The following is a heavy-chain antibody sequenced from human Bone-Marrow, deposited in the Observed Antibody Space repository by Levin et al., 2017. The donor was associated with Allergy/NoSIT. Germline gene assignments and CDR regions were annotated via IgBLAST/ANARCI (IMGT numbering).Heavy chain of an antibody. J-gene: IGHJ6*03. D-gene: IGHD5-12*01. V-gene: IGHV3-49*03. CDR1: GFTFGDYA. CDR2: IRSKAYGGTT. CDR3: TSRPDSGYDLGVPNYYMDV. Sequence: GGSLRLSCTASGFTFGDYAMSWFRQAPGKGLEWVGFIRSKAYGGTTEYAASVKGRFTISRDDSKSIAYLQMNSLKTEDTAVYYCTSRPDSGYDLGVPNYYMDVWGKGTTVTVSS.